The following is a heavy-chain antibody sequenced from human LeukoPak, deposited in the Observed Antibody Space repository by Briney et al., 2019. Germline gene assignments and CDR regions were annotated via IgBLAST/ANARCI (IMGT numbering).Heavy chain of an antibody. CDR2: ISYDGTNK. CDR1: GFTFSSYA. CDR3: VRGLLTDTTPYYAY. D-gene: IGHD1-7*01. V-gene: IGHV3-30*04. Sequence: TGGSLRLSCAASGFTFSSYAMHWVRQAPGKGLEWVALISYDGTNKYYADSVKGRFTISRDNSKNTLYLQMNSLRPEDTAMYYCVRGLLTDTTPYYAYWGQGTLVTVSS. J-gene: IGHJ4*02.